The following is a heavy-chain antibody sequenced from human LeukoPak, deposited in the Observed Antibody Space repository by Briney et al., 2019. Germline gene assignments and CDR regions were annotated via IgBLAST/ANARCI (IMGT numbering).Heavy chain of an antibody. CDR3: ARDANYYDSSGYTKYFDY. D-gene: IGHD3-22*01. V-gene: IGHV3-21*01. Sequence: GGSLRLSCAASGFTFSSYSMNWVRQAPGKGLEWVSSISSSSSYIYYADSVKGRFTISRDNAKNSLYLQMNSLRAEDTAVYYCARDANYYDSSGYTKYFDYWGQGTLVTVSS. CDR1: GFTFSSYS. CDR2: ISSSSSYI. J-gene: IGHJ4*02.